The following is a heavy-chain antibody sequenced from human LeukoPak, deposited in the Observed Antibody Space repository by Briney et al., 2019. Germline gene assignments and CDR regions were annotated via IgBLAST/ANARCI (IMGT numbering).Heavy chain of an antibody. Sequence: GGSLRLSCAASGFTFSSYWMSWVRQAPGKGLECVATIKQDGSVKYYVDSVKGRFTISRDNANNSLYLQMSSLRAEDTAVYYCASNYDFWTGYYTDWGQGTLVTVSS. D-gene: IGHD3-3*01. CDR3: ASNYDFWTGYYTD. CDR1: GFTFSSYW. J-gene: IGHJ4*02. V-gene: IGHV3-7*01. CDR2: IKQDGSVK.